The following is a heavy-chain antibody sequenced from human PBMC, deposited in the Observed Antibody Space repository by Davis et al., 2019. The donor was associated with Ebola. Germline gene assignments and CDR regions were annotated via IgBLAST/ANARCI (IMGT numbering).Heavy chain of an antibody. CDR3: ARGGRGAFDI. J-gene: IGHJ3*02. V-gene: IGHV4-34*01. Sequence: SETLSLTCAVYAGSSSGYYWSWIRQPPGKGLEWIGEINYSGTTNNDPSLKTRVTISVDTSKSQSSLKVSSVTAAATAVYYCARGGRGAFDIWGQGTMVTVSS. CDR1: AGSSSGYY. CDR2: INYSGTT.